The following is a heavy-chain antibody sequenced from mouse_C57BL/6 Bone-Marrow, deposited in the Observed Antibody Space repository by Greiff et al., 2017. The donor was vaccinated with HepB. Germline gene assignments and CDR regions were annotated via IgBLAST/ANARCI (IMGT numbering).Heavy chain of an antibody. CDR2: IRNKANNHAT. CDR3: TRSGSSYWYFDG. D-gene: IGHD1-1*01. J-gene: IGHJ1*03. CDR1: GFTFSDAW. Sequence: EVQVVESGGGLVQPGGSMKLSCAASGFTFSDAWMDWVRQSPEKGLEWVAEIRNKANNHATYYAESVKGRFTISRDDSKSSVYLQMNSLRAEDTGIYYCTRSGSSYWYFDGWGTGTTVTVSS. V-gene: IGHV6-6*01.